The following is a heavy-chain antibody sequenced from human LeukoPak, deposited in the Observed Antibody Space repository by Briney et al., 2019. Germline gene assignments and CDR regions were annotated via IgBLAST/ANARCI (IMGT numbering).Heavy chain of an antibody. D-gene: IGHD3-10*01. CDR3: AIAWFGDLAGDY. Sequence: GESLKISCKGSGYNFTIYWIGWVRQMPGKGLEWMGIIYPGDSATRYIPSFQGQVTISADKSISTAYLQWSSLKASDTAIYYCAIAWFGDLAGDYWGQGTLVTVSS. CDR1: GYNFTIYW. CDR2: IYPGDSAT. J-gene: IGHJ4*02. V-gene: IGHV5-51*01.